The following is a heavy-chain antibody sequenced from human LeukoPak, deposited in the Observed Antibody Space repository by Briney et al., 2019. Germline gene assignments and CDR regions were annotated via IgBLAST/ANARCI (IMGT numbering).Heavy chain of an antibody. J-gene: IGHJ4*02. V-gene: IGHV3-53*01. CDR3: ARRAGDYSHPYDY. Sequence: GGSLRLSCTVSGFTVSSNSMSWVRQAPGKGLEWVSFIYSGGNTHNSDSVKGRFTIYRDNSKNTLYLQMNSLRAEDTAVYYCARRAGDYSHPYDYWGQGTLVTVSS. D-gene: IGHD3-22*01. CDR1: GFTVSSNS. CDR2: IYSGGNT.